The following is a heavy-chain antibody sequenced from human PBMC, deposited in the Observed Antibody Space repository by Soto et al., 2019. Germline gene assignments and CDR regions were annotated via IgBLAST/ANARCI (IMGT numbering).Heavy chain of an antibody. CDR2: IDPSDSYT. Sequence: PGGSLKISCKGSGYSFTSYWISWVRQMPGKGLEWMGRIDPSDSYTNYSPSFQGHVTISADKSISTAYLQWSSLKASDTAMYYCAGPYIYCTNGLWSLDVWAQRTTVT. CDR1: GYSFTSYW. J-gene: IGHJ6*02. CDR3: AGPYIYCTNGLWSLDV. D-gene: IGHD2-8*01. V-gene: IGHV5-10-1*01.